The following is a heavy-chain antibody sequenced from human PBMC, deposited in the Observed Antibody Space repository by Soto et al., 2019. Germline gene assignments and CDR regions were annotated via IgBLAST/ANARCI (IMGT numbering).Heavy chain of an antibody. CDR1: GYTFSSYG. V-gene: IGHV1-18*01. CDR2: ISPYNGHT. CDR3: ARDWQNCGSSSCYSWYFDL. D-gene: IGHD2-2*02. Sequence: QIQLVQSGVEVKKPGDSVKVSCEASGYTFSSYGISWVRQAPGQGLEWMGWISPYNGHTNYAQNLQGRVTMTTDTSTSIAYMELRSLRSDDTAVYYCARDWQNCGSSSCYSWYFDLWGRGTLVTVSS. J-gene: IGHJ2*01.